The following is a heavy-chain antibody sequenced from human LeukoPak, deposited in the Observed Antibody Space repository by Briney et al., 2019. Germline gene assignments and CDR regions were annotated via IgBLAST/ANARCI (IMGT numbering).Heavy chain of an antibody. Sequence: RGSLRLSCAASGFTFSLYTMHWVRQAPGKGLECVSVISGDGVNTYYANSVKGRFTISRDNSKNTLYLEMGSLRAEDRAVYYCARDAAYVTFDYWGQGTLVTVSS. V-gene: IGHV3-64*01. CDR1: GFTFSLYT. CDR3: ARDAAYVTFDY. D-gene: IGHD2-21*01. J-gene: IGHJ4*02. CDR2: ISGDGVNT.